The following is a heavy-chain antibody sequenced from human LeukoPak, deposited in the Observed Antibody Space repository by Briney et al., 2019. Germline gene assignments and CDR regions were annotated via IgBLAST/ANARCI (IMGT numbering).Heavy chain of an antibody. Sequence: GGSLRLSCSVSGFTFSSHSMHWVRQAPGKGLEYVSAIDSNGGKTYYADSVKGRFTISRDNAKNSLYLQMNSLRAEDTAVYYCARPLKYYYGMDVWGQGTTVTVSS. J-gene: IGHJ6*02. CDR2: IDSNGGKT. CDR1: GFTFSSHS. CDR3: ARPLKYYYGMDV. V-gene: IGHV3-64*04.